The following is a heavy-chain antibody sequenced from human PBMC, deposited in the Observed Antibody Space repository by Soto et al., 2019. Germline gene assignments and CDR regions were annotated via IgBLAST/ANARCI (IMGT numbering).Heavy chain of an antibody. CDR1: GYTFTSYD. D-gene: IGHD3-22*01. Sequence: ASVKVSCKASGYTFTSYDINWVRQATGQGLEWMGWMNPNGGNTGYAQKFQGRVTMTRNTSISTAYMELSSLRSEDTAVYYCARVRYYYDSSGYYWYFDYWGQGTLVTVSS. CDR3: ARVRYYYDSSGYYWYFDY. J-gene: IGHJ4*02. V-gene: IGHV1-8*01. CDR2: MNPNGGNT.